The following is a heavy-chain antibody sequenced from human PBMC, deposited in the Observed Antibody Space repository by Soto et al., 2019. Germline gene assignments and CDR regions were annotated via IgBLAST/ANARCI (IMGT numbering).Heavy chain of an antibody. V-gene: IGHV1-69*14. J-gene: IGHJ6*02. CDR3: ALRTSVFGVVAMGGLDV. CDR2: IITIFPTA. Sequence: QVQLVQSGAELKKPGSSVRVSCQASGGTFSSYSVNWVRQAPGQGLEWMGGIITIFPTADHAQRFQGRVTITADKSTNTASMELSSLRSDDTAGYYCALRTSVFGVVAMGGLDVWGQGTTVTVSS. D-gene: IGHD3-3*01. CDR1: GGTFSSYS.